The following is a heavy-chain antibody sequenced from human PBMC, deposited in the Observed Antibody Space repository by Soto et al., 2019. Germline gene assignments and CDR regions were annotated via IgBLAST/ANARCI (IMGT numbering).Heavy chain of an antibody. J-gene: IGHJ6*02. CDR3: ARETSWGDIVVVPAANYYYYGMDV. Sequence: QVQLVQSGAEVKKPGSSVKVSCKASGGTFSSYTISWVRQAPGQGLEWMGRIIPTLGIANYAQKFQGRVTISADKSTSTAYMERSRLRSEDTAVYYSARETSWGDIVVVPAANYYYYGMDVWGQGTTVTVSS. CDR1: GGTFSSYT. V-gene: IGHV1-69*08. CDR2: IIPTLGIA. D-gene: IGHD2-2*01.